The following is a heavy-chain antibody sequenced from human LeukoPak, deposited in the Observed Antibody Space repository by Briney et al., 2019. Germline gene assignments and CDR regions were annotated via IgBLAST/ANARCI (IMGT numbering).Heavy chain of an antibody. Sequence: PGGSLRLSCAASGFTFSSYWMHWVRQAPGKGLVWVSRINTDGSSTSYADSVKGRFTISRDNAKNTLYLQMNSLRAEDTAVYYCARDHSSSSDLDPWGQGTLVTVSS. J-gene: IGHJ5*02. V-gene: IGHV3-74*01. CDR2: INTDGSST. CDR1: GFTFSSYW. D-gene: IGHD6-6*01. CDR3: ARDHSSSSDLDP.